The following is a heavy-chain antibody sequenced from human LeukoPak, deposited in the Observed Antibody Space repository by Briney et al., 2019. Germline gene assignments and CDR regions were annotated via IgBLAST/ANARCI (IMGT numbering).Heavy chain of an antibody. J-gene: IGHJ3*02. Sequence: SQTLSLTCAISGDSVSSNSAAWNWIRQSPSRGLEWLGRTYYRSKWYNDYAVSVKSRITINPDTSKNQFSLQLNSVTPEDTAVYYCARDLIHRDTAMVYDAFDIWGQGTMVTVSS. D-gene: IGHD5-18*01. V-gene: IGHV6-1*01. CDR3: ARDLIHRDTAMVYDAFDI. CDR1: GDSVSSNSAA. CDR2: TYYRSKWYN.